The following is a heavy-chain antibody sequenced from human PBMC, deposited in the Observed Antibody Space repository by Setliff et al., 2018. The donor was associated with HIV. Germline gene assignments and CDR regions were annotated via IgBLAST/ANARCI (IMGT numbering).Heavy chain of an antibody. CDR2: ISGSAGTT. V-gene: IGHV3-23*01. J-gene: IGHJ3*02. Sequence: PGGSLRLSCAASGFTFSNYAMSWVRQAPGKGLEWVSGISGSAGTTYYADSVKGRFTISRDNSKNTLYLQINSLKTEDTAVYYCTRDKGYAFDIWGQGTMVTVSS. CDR1: GFTFSNYA. CDR3: TRDKGYAFDI. D-gene: IGHD5-18*01.